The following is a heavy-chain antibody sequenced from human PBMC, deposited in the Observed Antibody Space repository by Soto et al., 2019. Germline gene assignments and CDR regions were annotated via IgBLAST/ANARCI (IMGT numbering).Heavy chain of an antibody. V-gene: IGHV1-2*02. Sequence: AASVKVSCKASGYTFTGYYMHWVRQAPGQGLEWMGWINPNSGGTNYAQKFQGRVTMTRDTSISTAYMELSRLRSDDTAVYYCASRGSSWYSYYYYYGMDVWGQGTTVTVSS. CDR2: INPNSGGT. J-gene: IGHJ6*02. CDR1: GYTFTGYY. D-gene: IGHD6-13*01. CDR3: ASRGSSWYSYYYYYGMDV.